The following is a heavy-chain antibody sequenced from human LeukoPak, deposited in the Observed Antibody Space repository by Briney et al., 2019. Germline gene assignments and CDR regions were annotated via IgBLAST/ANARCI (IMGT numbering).Heavy chain of an antibody. CDR2: INPNSGGT. V-gene: IGHV1-2*04. CDR1: GYTFTGYY. J-gene: IGHJ4*02. CDR3: ARLSGYDYPLSSSDY. D-gene: IGHD5-12*01. Sequence: ASVKVSCKASGYTFTGYYMHWVRQAPGQGLEWMGWINPNSGGTNYAQKFQGWVTMTRDTSISTAYLEVSRLRSGDTAVYYCARLSGYDYPLSSSDYWGQGTLVTVSS.